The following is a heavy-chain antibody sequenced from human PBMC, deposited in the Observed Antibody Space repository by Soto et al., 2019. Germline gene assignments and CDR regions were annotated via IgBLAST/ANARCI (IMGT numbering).Heavy chain of an antibody. J-gene: IGHJ6*02. V-gene: IGHV3-30-3*01. Sequence: QGQLVESGGGVVQPGRSLRLSCAASGFTFSNYAIHWVRQAPGKGLEWVAVISYDGSNKYYTDSVKGRFIISRDNSENTLYLPMSSLRAEDTAVYYCARDYSYQRSTDVWGQGTTVTVSS. CDR3: ARDYSYQRSTDV. CDR2: ISYDGSNK. CDR1: GFTFSNYA. D-gene: IGHD2-15*01.